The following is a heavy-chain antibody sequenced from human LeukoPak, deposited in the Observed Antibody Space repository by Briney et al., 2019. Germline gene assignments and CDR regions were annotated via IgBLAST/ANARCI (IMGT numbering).Heavy chain of an antibody. V-gene: IGHV3-48*01. J-gene: IGHJ4*02. CDR3: ARARGQGYCSPTSCLPLDY. D-gene: IGHD2-2*01. Sequence: PGGSLRLSCAASGFSFNTYSMNWVRQAPGKGLEWISYITSSSSVIYYADSVKGRFTLSRDNGKNSLYLQMNSLRAEDTAVYYCARARGQGYCSPTSCLPLDYWGQGTLVTVSS. CDR1: GFSFNTYS. CDR2: ITSSSSVI.